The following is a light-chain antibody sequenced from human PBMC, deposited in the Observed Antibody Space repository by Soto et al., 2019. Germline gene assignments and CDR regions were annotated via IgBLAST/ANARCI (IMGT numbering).Light chain of an antibody. J-gene: IGKJ1*01. Sequence: DIQMTQSPSTLSASVGDRVTITCRASQTIYTWLAWYQQKPGKAPDLLIYDSSILQSGLPSRFSASGSGTEFTLTISSLQPDDFGTYYCQQYHSFWTFGQGTKVEIK. CDR3: QQYHSFWT. V-gene: IGKV1-5*01. CDR2: DSS. CDR1: QTIYTW.